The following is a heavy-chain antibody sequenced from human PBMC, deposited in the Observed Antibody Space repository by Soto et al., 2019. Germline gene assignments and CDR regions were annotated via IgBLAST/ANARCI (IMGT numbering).Heavy chain of an antibody. V-gene: IGHV3-11*01. J-gene: IGHJ3*02. CDR2: ISSSGSTI. CDR1: GFTFSDYY. Sequence: QVQLVESGGGLVKPGGSLRLSCAASGFTFSDYYMSWIRQAPGKGLEWVSDISSSGSTIYYADSVKGRFTISRDNSKNSLYLQMNSMRAEDTAVYYCARDFDYGDYDAFDIWGQGTMVTVSS. D-gene: IGHD4-17*01. CDR3: ARDFDYGDYDAFDI.